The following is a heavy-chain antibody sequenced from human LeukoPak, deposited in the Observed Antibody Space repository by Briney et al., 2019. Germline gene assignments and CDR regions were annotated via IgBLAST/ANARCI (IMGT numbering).Heavy chain of an antibody. D-gene: IGHD2-2*01. V-gene: IGHV1-18*04. J-gene: IGHJ4*02. Sequence: ASVKVSCKASGYTFTSHGISWVRRAPGQGLEWMGWISAYNGNTNYAQKLQGRVTMTTDTSTSTAYMELRSLRSDDTAVYYCARGPTPPYCSSTSCYYNDYWGQGTLVTVSS. CDR2: ISAYNGNT. CDR3: ARGPTPPYCSSTSCYYNDY. CDR1: GYTFTSHG.